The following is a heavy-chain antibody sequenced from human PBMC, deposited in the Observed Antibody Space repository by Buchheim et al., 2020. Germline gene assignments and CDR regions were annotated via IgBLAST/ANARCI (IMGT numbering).Heavy chain of an antibody. Sequence: EVQLLESGGGLVQPGGSLRLSCAASGFTFSTYAMSWVRQAPGKGLEWVSAISASGGSTYYANSVKGRFTISRDNSKNTLYLQMNSLRAEDTAVYYCANPRERYSSSWLYYFDYWGQGTL. V-gene: IGHV3-23*01. CDR3: ANPRERYSSSWLYYFDY. J-gene: IGHJ4*02. D-gene: IGHD6-13*01. CDR1: GFTFSTYA. CDR2: ISASGGST.